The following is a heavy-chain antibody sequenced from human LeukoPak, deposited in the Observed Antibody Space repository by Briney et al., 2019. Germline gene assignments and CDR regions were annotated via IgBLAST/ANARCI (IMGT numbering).Heavy chain of an antibody. CDR1: GFTFSSYA. CDR2: ISYDGSNK. V-gene: IGHV3-30*04. D-gene: IGHD1-1*01. J-gene: IGHJ6*03. CDR3: AKDFLDNRERPYYMDV. Sequence: PGGSLRLSCAASGFTFSSYAMHWVRQAPGKGLEWVAVISYDGSNKYYADSVKGRFTISRDNSKNTLYLLMNSLRAEDTAVYYCAKDFLDNRERPYYMDVWGKGTTVTVSS.